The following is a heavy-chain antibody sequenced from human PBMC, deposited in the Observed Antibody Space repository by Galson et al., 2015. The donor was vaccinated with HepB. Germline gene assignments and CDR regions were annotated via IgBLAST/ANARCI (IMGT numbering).Heavy chain of an antibody. CDR1: GFTFSSYG. V-gene: IGHV3-30*02. Sequence: SLRLSCAASGFTFSSYGMHWVRQAPVKGLEWVAFIRYDGSNKYYADSVKGRFTISRDNSKNTLYLQMNSLIAEDTAVYYCAKPARLGKVVAATNFDYWGQGTLVTVSS. J-gene: IGHJ4*02. D-gene: IGHD2-15*01. CDR2: IRYDGSNK. CDR3: AKPARLGKVVAATNFDY.